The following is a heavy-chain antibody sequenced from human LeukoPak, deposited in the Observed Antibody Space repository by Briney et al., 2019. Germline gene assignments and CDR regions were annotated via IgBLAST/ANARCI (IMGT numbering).Heavy chain of an antibody. V-gene: IGHV4-39*01. Sequence: SETLSLTCTVTGSSISSGDYYWSWLRQPPGKGLEWIASIYSGGMTFYSPSLKSRLTISADTSRNHFSLRLSSVTAADTALYFCARHFDHPTAYFDSSGQGSLVTVSS. CDR3: ARHFDHPTAYFDS. CDR1: GSSISSGDYY. J-gene: IGHJ4*02. CDR2: IYSGGMT. D-gene: IGHD1-14*01.